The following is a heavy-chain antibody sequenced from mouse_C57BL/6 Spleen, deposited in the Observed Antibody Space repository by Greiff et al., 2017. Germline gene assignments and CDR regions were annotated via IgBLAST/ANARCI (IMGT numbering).Heavy chain of an antibody. CDR3: APYSNYEGMDY. CDR1: GYAFSSYW. J-gene: IGHJ4*01. D-gene: IGHD2-5*01. V-gene: IGHV1-80*01. Sequence: VQVVESGAELVKPGASVKISCKASGYAFSSYWMNWVKQRPGKGLEWIGQIYPGDGDTNYNGKFKGQATLTADKSSSTAYMQLSSLTSEDSAVYFCAPYSNYEGMDYWGQGTSVTVSS. CDR2: IYPGDGDT.